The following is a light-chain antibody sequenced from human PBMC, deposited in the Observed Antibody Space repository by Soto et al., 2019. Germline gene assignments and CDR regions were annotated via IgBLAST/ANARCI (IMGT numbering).Light chain of an antibody. CDR1: QSVSSY. Sequence: EIVFTQFPATPSLSPGERATLSCRASQSVSSYLAWYQQKPGQAPRLLIYDASNRATGIPARFSGSGSGTDFTLTISSLEPEDFAVYYCQQRSNWPPTFGQGTKVDIK. J-gene: IGKJ1*01. CDR3: QQRSNWPPT. V-gene: IGKV3-11*01. CDR2: DAS.